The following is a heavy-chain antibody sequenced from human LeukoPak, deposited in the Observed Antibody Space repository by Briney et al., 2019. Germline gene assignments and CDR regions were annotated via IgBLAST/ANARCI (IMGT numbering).Heavy chain of an antibody. J-gene: IGHJ5*02. CDR2: INPNSGGT. CDR3: ARSEPFGELPGPRFDP. D-gene: IGHD3-10*01. V-gene: IGHV1-2*04. Sequence: GASVTVSCKASGYTFTDYYMHWVRQAPGQGLEWMGWINPNSGGTNYAQKFQGWVTMTRDTSISTAYMELSRLRSDDTAVYYCARSEPFGELPGPRFDPWGQGTLVTVSS. CDR1: GYTFTDYY.